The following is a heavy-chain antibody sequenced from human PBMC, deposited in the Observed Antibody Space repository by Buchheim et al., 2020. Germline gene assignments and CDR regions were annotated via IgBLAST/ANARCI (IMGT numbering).Heavy chain of an antibody. D-gene: IGHD1-26*01. V-gene: IGHV4-4*02. CDR2: VHHSGST. Sequence: QVQLQESGPGLVKPSETLSLTCGVSGGSVSSGNWWSWVRQPPGKGLEWIGKVHHSGSTNYNPSLKSRVTMSVEKSTNLLFLNLRSVTVADTAVYYCARHGGYLLDYWGQGTL. J-gene: IGHJ4*02. CDR1: GGSVSSGNW. CDR3: ARHGGYLLDY.